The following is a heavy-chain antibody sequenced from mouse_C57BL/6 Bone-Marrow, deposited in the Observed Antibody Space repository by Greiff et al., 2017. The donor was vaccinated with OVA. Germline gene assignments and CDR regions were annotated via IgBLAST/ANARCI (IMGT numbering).Heavy chain of an antibody. Sequence: EVQVVESGGGLVKPGGSLKLSCAASGFTFRSYTMSWVRQTPEKRLELVATISGGGGNTYYPDSVKGRFTISRDNAKNTLYLQMSSLGSEDTALYYCASPGAYGGRGTLVTVSA. CDR2: ISGGGGNT. V-gene: IGHV5-9*01. CDR3: ASPGAY. J-gene: IGHJ3*01. CDR1: GFTFRSYT.